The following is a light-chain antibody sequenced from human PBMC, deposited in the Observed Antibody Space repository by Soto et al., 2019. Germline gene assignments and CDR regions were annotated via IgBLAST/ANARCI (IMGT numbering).Light chain of an antibody. CDR3: KHYCSSPPKWT. CDR2: GAS. Sequence: EIVLTQSPGTLSLSPGERATLSCRASQSVSSSYLAWYQQKPGQAPRLLIYGASSRATGIPDRFSGSESGTGFPLTISRLEPEDFAVYYCKHYCSSPPKWTFGQGTKVEIK. CDR1: QSVSSSY. J-gene: IGKJ1*01. V-gene: IGKV3-20*01.